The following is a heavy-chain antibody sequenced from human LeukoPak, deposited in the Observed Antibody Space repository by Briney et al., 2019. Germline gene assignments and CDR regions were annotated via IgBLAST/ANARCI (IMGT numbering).Heavy chain of an antibody. D-gene: IGHD6-19*01. J-gene: IGHJ5*02. V-gene: IGHV4-59*08. CDR3: ARGLAVAGTGWWFDP. CDR2: IYYSGST. Sequence: SETLSLTCTVSGGPISSYYWSWIRQPPGKGLEWIGYIYYSGSTNYNPSLKSRVTISVDTSKNQFSLKLSSVTAADTAVYYCARGLAVAGTGWWFDPWGQGTLVTVSS. CDR1: GGPISSYY.